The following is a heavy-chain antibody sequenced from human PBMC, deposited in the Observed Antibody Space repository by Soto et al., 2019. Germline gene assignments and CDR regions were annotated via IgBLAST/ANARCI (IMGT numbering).Heavy chain of an antibody. Sequence: VQLVESGGGVVQPGRSLRLSCVGSGFTFSAYAMHWFRQAPGKGLEWVAVISYDGLTTTHADAVKGRFTISRDNSKKTLYLLMSNLTPEDTAVYYCARQRDYGDNSGAPWGQGTLVTVSS. V-gene: IGHV3-30-3*01. D-gene: IGHD4-17*01. CDR3: ARQRDYGDNSGAP. CDR2: ISYDGLTT. J-gene: IGHJ5*02. CDR1: GFTFSAYA.